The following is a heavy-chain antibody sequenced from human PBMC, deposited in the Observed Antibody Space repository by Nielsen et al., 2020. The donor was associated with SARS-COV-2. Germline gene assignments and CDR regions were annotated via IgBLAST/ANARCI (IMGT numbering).Heavy chain of an antibody. D-gene: IGHD2-15*01. J-gene: IGHJ6*02. Sequence: GESLKISCAASGFTFSSYWMHWVRQAPGKGLVWVSRINSGGSSTSYADSVKGRFTISRDNAKNTLYLQMNSLRAEDTAVYYCARDYGYAGIVVVVAALVGDYGMDVWGQGTTVTVSS. CDR3: ARDYGYAGIVVVVAALVGDYGMDV. CDR1: GFTFSSYW. CDR2: INSGGSST. V-gene: IGHV3-74*01.